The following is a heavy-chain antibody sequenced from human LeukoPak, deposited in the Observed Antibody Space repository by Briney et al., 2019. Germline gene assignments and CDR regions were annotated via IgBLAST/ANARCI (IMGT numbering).Heavy chain of an antibody. Sequence: PGGSLRLSCAASGFTFSSYDMHWVRQATGKGLEWVSAIGTAGDTYYPGSVKGRFTISRENAKNSLYLQMNSLRAGDTAVYYCAKDSLGYCSGGSCYLTDYWGQGTLVTVSS. D-gene: IGHD2-15*01. CDR1: GFTFSSYD. V-gene: IGHV3-13*01. CDR3: AKDSLGYCSGGSCYLTDY. J-gene: IGHJ4*02. CDR2: IGTAGDT.